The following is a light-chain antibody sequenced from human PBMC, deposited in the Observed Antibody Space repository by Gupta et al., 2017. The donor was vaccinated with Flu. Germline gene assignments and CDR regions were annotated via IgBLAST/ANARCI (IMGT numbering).Light chain of an antibody. CDR2: GNN. CDR3: QSYDNSLSGSYV. V-gene: IGLV1-40*01. J-gene: IGLJ3*02. Sequence: QFVLTQPPSVSGAPGQRVTISCTGSTSNIGAGYDVHWYQQVPGRAPKRLIFGNNNRPSGVADRFSGAKSGTSASLAIDGLQAEDEADYYCQSYDNSLSGSYVFGGGTKMSVL. CDR1: TSNIGAGYD.